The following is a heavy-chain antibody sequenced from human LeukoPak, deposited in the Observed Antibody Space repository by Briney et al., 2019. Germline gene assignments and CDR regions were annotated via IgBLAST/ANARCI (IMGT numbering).Heavy chain of an antibody. Sequence: PRGSLRLSCAASGFTFSTSVMGWVRQAPGKGPEGVASIKCGGRDSYYADSVKGRFTISRDNSKNTLFRQLNSLRAEATAVYDCAKGGHDYNPFYWWGQGSLVTVPS. J-gene: IGHJ4*02. D-gene: IGHD4-11*01. CDR1: GFTFSTSV. CDR3: AKGGHDYNPFYW. CDR2: IKCGGRDS. V-gene: IGHV3-23*01.